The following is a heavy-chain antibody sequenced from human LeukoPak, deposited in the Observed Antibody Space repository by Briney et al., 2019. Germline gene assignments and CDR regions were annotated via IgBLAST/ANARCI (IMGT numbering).Heavy chain of an antibody. CDR2: ISGSGGST. V-gene: IGHV3-23*01. CDR3: AKALRLYYYDSSGYTDAFDI. D-gene: IGHD3-22*01. CDR1: GFTFSSYA. J-gene: IGHJ3*02. Sequence: GGSLRLSCAASGFTFSSYAMSWVRQAPGKGLEWVSAISGSGGSTYYADSVEGRFTISRDNSKNALYLQMNSLRAEDTAVYYCAKALRLYYYDSSGYTDAFDIWGQGTMVTVSS.